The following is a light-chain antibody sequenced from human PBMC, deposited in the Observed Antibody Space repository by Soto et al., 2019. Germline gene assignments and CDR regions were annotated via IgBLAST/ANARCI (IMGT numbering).Light chain of an antibody. CDR1: SSDVGGYNY. J-gene: IGLJ1*01. V-gene: IGLV2-11*01. Sequence: QSALTQPRSVSGSPGQSVTISCTGTSSDVGGYNYVSWYQQLPDKAPKVMIYDVTKRPSGVPDRFSGSKSDNTASLTISGLQPDDEADYYCCSYAGTYSFVFGTGTKVTVL. CDR3: CSYAGTYSFV. CDR2: DVT.